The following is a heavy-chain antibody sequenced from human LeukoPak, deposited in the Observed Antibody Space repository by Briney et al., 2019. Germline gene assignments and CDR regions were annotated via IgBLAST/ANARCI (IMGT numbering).Heavy chain of an antibody. J-gene: IGHJ4*02. CDR1: GFTFSTYA. CDR3: AKGPYYYDSSGYRCDY. CDR2: ISYDGSNK. V-gene: IGHV3-30*04. D-gene: IGHD3-22*01. Sequence: GGSLRLSCAASGFTFSTYAIHWVRQAPGKGLEWVAVISYDGSNKYYADSVKGRFTISRDNSKNTLYLQMNSLRAEDTAVYYCAKGPYYYDSSGYRCDYWGQGTLVTVSS.